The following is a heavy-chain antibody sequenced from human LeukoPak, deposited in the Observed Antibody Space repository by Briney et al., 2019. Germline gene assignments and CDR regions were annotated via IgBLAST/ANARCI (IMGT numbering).Heavy chain of an antibody. D-gene: IGHD6-13*01. CDR2: IYTSGST. V-gene: IGHV4-4*08. J-gene: IGHJ3*02. CDR1: GGSISSYY. Sequence: SETLSLTCTVSGGSISSYYWSWIRQPPGKGLEWIGYIYTSGSTNYNPSLKSRVTISVDTSKNRFSLKLSSVTAADTAVYYCARHGRIAAAGTGAFDIWGQGTMVTVSS. CDR3: ARHGRIAAAGTGAFDI.